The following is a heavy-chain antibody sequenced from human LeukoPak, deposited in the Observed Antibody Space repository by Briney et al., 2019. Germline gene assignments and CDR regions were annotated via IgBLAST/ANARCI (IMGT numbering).Heavy chain of an antibody. V-gene: IGHV4-59*01. CDR3: ARGGYSYVPPGH. D-gene: IGHD5-18*01. Sequence: SETLSLTRTVSGRSMSSYYLSWLRQPPGKGREWVGYIYYSGSTNYNPSLKRRVPISVDTSKNQFSLKLSSVTAAETAVYYCARGGYSYVPPGHWGQGTLVTVSS. J-gene: IGHJ4*02. CDR2: IYYSGST. CDR1: GRSMSSYY.